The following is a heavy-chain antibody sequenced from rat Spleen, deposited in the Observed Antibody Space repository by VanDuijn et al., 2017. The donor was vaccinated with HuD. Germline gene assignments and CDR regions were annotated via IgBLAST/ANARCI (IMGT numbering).Heavy chain of an antibody. Sequence: EVHLVESGGGLVQPGRSMKLSCAASGFTFSNYYMAWVRQSSTKGLEWVASISNGGGKTYYRDSVQGRFTISRDNAKSTLYLQMDSLRSEDTATYYCATHGTMAARSGYYFDYWGQGTLVTVSS. J-gene: IGHJ3*01. D-gene: IGHD1-2*01. CDR1: GFTFSNYY. V-gene: IGHV5-25*01. CDR3: ATHGTMAARSGYYFDY. CDR2: ISNGGGKT.